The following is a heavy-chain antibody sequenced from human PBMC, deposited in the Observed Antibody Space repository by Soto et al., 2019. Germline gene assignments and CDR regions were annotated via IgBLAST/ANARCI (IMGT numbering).Heavy chain of an antibody. V-gene: IGHV4-34*01. CDR2: INHSGST. Sequence: QVQLQQWGAGLLKPSETLSLTCAVYGGSFSGYYWSWIRQPPGKGLEWIGEINHSGSTNYNPSLKSRVTISVDTPKNQFSLKLSSVTAADTAVYYCARDRIVLMVYAMAPYYYYGMDVWGQGTTVTVSS. D-gene: IGHD2-8*01. CDR3: ARDRIVLMVYAMAPYYYYGMDV. CDR1: GGSFSGYY. J-gene: IGHJ6*02.